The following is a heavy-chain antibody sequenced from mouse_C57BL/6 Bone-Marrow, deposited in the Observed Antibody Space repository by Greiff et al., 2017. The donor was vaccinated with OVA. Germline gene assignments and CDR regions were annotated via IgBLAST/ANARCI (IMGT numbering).Heavy chain of an antibody. CDR1: GFSLTSYA. D-gene: IGHD1-1*01. J-gene: IGHJ4*01. CDR2: IWTGGGT. Sequence: VKLVESGPGLVAPSQSLSITCTVSGFSLTSYAISWVRQPPRKGLEWLGVIWTGGGTNYNSALKSRLSISKDNSKSQVFLKMNSLQTDDTARYYCARKNYYGSSPYAMDYWGQGTSVTVSS. CDR3: ARKNYYGSSPYAMDY. V-gene: IGHV2-9-1*01.